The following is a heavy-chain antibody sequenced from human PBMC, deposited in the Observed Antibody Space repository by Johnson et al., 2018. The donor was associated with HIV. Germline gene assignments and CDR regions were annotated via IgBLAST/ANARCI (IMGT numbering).Heavy chain of an antibody. V-gene: IGHV3-13*01. Sequence: VQLVESGGGLVQPGGSLRLSCAASGFTFSRYDMHWVRQATGKGLEWVSAIGTAGDTYYPGSAKGRFTISSDNAKNSLYLQMNSLRAGDTAVYYCARGIKYCSSNSCPDAHSWSYAFDIWGQGTMVTVSS. J-gene: IGHJ3*02. CDR2: IGTAGDT. D-gene: IGHD2-2*01. CDR3: ARGIKYCSSNSCPDAHSWSYAFDI. CDR1: GFTFSRYD.